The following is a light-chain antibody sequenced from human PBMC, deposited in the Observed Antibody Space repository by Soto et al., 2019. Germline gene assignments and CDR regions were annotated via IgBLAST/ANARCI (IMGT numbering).Light chain of an antibody. CDR1: QSVSSN. Sequence: EIVMTQSPATLSVSPGERATLSCRASQSVSSNLAWYQQKPGQAPRLIIYGASTRATGIPARFSGSGSGTEFTLNISSLQSEDFAVYYCQQYNNWPGTFGTGTKGEIK. V-gene: IGKV3-15*01. CDR2: GAS. J-gene: IGKJ1*01. CDR3: QQYNNWPGT.